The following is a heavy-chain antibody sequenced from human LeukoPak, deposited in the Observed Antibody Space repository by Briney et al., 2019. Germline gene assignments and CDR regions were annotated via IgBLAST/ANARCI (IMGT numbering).Heavy chain of an antibody. CDR3: ARDRVTMVRGVIPDAFEI. CDR1: GGSISSYY. CDR2: IYYSGST. D-gene: IGHD3-10*01. Sequence: SETLSVTCTVSGGSISSYYWSWIRQPPGKGLEWIGYIYYSGSTNYNPSLKSRVTISVDTSKNQFSLKLSSVTAADTAVYYCARDRVTMVRGVIPDAFEIWGQGTMVTVSS. V-gene: IGHV4-59*01. J-gene: IGHJ3*02.